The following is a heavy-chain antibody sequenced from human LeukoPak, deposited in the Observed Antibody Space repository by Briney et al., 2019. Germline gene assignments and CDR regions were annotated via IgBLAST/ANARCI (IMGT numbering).Heavy chain of an antibody. D-gene: IGHD5-18*01. CDR1: GFTFSSYG. CDR2: ISYDGSNK. V-gene: IGHV3-30*18. CDR3: AKRRTVDTAMVTHYYGMDV. Sequence: PGRSLRLSCAAPGFTFSSYGMHWVRQAPGKGLEWVAVISYDGSNKYYADSVKGRFTISRDNAKNTVYLQMNSLRPEDTAVYYCAKRRTVDTAMVTHYYGMDVRGQGTTVTVSS. J-gene: IGHJ6*02.